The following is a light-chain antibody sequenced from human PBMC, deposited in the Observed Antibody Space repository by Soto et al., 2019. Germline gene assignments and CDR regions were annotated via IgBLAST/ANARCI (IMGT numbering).Light chain of an antibody. J-gene: IGLJ1*01. V-gene: IGLV2-14*01. CDR1: SSDVGNYNY. Sequence: QSVLAQPASVSGSPGQSITISCTGTSSDVGNYNYVSWYQHHPGKAPKVMIYEVRNRPSGVSNRFSGSKSGNTASLTISGLQAEDEADYYCSSYSSTKTRVFGTGTKVTVL. CDR2: EVR. CDR3: SSYSSTKTRV.